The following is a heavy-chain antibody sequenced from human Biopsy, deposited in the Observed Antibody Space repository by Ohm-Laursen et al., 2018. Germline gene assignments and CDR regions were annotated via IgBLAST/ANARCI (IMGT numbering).Heavy chain of an antibody. J-gene: IGHJ4*02. CDR3: ARERQFRFLEGAFDY. Sequence: SQTLSLTCTVSGGSISDDYWNWIRQPPGKGLQAIGYISSGGRAKYNPSLKSRLTISLDTSKNQLSLRLSSVTAADSAIYYCARERQFRFLEGAFDYWGQGILVTVPS. V-gene: IGHV4-59*01. CDR2: ISSGGRA. CDR1: GGSISDDY. D-gene: IGHD3-3*01.